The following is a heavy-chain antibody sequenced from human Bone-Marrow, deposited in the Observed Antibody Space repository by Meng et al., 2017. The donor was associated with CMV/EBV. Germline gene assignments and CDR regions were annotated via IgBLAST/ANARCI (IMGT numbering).Heavy chain of an antibody. CDR3: ARDGDGDIVKLEGWFDP. CDR1: GFTVSSNY. CDR2: IYSGGST. Sequence: GESLKISCAASGFTVSSNYMSWVRQAPGKGLEWVAVIYSGGSTDYADSVKGRFTISRDNSKNTLYLQINRLRAEDTAVYYCARDGDGDIVKLEGWFDPWGQGTLVTVSS. D-gene: IGHD2-15*01. J-gene: IGHJ5*02. V-gene: IGHV3-53*01.